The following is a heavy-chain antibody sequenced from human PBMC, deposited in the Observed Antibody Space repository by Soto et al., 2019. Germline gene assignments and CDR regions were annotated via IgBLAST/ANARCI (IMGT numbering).Heavy chain of an antibody. J-gene: IGHJ4*02. Sequence: QVQLVESGGGVVQPGRSLRLSCAASGFPFSGYGMHWVRQAPGKGLEWVAVISYYGTNEYYEDSVKGRFTISRDNSKNTLYLQMNSLRIEDTAVYFCAKEDPSGRYSLDYCGQGYQVTVSS. CDR1: GFPFSGYG. V-gene: IGHV3-30*18. CDR3: AKEDPSGRYSLDY. D-gene: IGHD1-26*01. CDR2: ISYYGTNE.